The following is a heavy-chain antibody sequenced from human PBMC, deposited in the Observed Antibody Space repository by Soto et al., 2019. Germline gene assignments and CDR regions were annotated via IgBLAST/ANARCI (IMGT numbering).Heavy chain of an antibody. Sequence: QVQLVQSGAEVKKPGASVKVSCKASGYTFTSYDINWVRQATGQGLEWMGWMNPNSGNTGYAQKFQGRVTMTRTTSISTAYMELSSLRSEDTAVYYCAMGLRLPNWFDPWGQGTLVTVSS. D-gene: IGHD5-12*01. J-gene: IGHJ5*02. V-gene: IGHV1-8*01. CDR3: AMGLRLPNWFDP. CDR2: MNPNSGNT. CDR1: GYTFTSYD.